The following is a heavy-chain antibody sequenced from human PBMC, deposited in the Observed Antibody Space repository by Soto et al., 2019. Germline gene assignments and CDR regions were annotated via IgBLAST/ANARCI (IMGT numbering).Heavy chain of an antibody. CDR3: ARGIRYGGNWHY. J-gene: IGHJ4*02. Sequence: PSETLSLTCAVSGGSINHDDWWSWVRQAPGNGLEWIGEISHIRGTNYSPFFKSRVTISVDTSKNHFSLKLSSVTAADTAVYYCARGIRYGGNWHYWGQGTLVTVSS. CDR2: ISHIRGT. V-gene: IGHV4-4*02. D-gene: IGHD2-15*01. CDR1: GGSINHDDW.